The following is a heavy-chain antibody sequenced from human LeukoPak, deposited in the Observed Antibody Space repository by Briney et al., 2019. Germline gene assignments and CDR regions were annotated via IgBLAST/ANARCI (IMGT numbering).Heavy chain of an antibody. Sequence: ASVKVSCKVSGYTLTELSMHWVRQAPGKGLEWMGGFDPEDGETIYAQKFQGRVTMTEDTSTDTAYMALSSLRSEDTAVYYCATDRVGPYDYVWGSYRPEDRGGYYFDYWGQGTLVTVSS. CDR2: FDPEDGET. J-gene: IGHJ4*02. CDR1: GYTLTELS. V-gene: IGHV1-24*01. CDR3: ATDRVGPYDYVWGSYRPEDRGGYYFDY. D-gene: IGHD3-16*02.